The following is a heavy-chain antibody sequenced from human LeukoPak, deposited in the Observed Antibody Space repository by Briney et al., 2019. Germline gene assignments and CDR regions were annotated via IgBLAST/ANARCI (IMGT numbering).Heavy chain of an antibody. Sequence: ASVKVSCKASGYTFGSYGISWVRQAPGQGLEWMGWISAYNGNTNYAQKVQGRVTLTTDTSTSTAYMELRSLRSDDTAVYYCAREGYCSGGISYSTMNWFDPWGQGTLVTVSS. CDR2: ISAYNGNT. J-gene: IGHJ5*02. CDR1: GYTFGSYG. V-gene: IGHV1-18*01. CDR3: AREGYCSGGISYSTMNWFDP. D-gene: IGHD2-15*01.